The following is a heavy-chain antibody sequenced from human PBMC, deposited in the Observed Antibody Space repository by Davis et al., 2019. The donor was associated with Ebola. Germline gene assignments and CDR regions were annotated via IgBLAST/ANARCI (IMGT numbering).Heavy chain of an antibody. D-gene: IGHD6-6*01. J-gene: IGHJ6*04. V-gene: IGHV4-39*01. CDR1: GGSISSSSYY. CDR3: ARQSYSSFPYGMDV. CDR2: IYYSGST. Sequence: SETLSLTCTVSGGSISSSSYYWGWIRQPPGKGLEWIGSIYYSGSTYYNPSLKSRVTISVDTSKNQFSLKLSSVTAADTAVHYCARQSYSSFPYGMDVWGKGTTVTVSS.